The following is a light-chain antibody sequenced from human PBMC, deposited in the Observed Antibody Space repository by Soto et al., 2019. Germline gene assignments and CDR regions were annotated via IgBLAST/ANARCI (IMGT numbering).Light chain of an antibody. Sequence: EIVLTQSPGTLSLSPGERATLSCRASQSIRSKYLAWYQQKPGQAPRLLIYGASSRATGIPDRLSGTGSGTDFTLTISRLEPEDFAVYYCQQYGGSPYTFGQGTKLEI. J-gene: IGKJ2*01. V-gene: IGKV3-20*01. CDR1: QSIRSKY. CDR2: GAS. CDR3: QQYGGSPYT.